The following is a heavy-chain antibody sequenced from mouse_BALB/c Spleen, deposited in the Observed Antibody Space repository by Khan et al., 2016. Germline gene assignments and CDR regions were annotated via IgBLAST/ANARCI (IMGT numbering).Heavy chain of an antibody. J-gene: IGHJ3*01. Sequence: EVQLVESGGGLVQPGGSLKLSCAASGFAFSRYWMSWVRQAPGKGLEWIGEINPDSSTINYTPSLKDKFIISRDNAKHTLYLQMSKVRSEDTALYYCARRGGYFAYWGQGTLVTVSA. CDR3: ARRGGYFAY. D-gene: IGHD2-2*01. V-gene: IGHV4-1*02. CDR1: GFAFSRYW. CDR2: INPDSSTI.